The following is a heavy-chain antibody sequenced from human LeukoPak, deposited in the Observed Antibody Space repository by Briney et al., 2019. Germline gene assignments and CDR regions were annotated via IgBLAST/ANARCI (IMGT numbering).Heavy chain of an antibody. J-gene: IGHJ5*02. V-gene: IGHV1-46*01. CDR1: GYTFTSYY. Sequence: GASVKVSCKASGYTFTSYYMHWVRQAPGQGLKWMGIINPSGGSTSYAQKFQGRVTMTRDTSTSTVYMELSSLRSEDTAVYYCARDHNFRDYYDSSGYLNWFDPWGQGTLVTVSS. CDR2: INPSGGST. CDR3: ARDHNFRDYYDSSGYLNWFDP. D-gene: IGHD3-22*01.